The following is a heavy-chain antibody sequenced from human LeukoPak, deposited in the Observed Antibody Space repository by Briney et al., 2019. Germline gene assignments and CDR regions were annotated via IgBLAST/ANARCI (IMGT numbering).Heavy chain of an antibody. CDR3: ARNRASLDY. CDR2: IKQDGSEK. CDR1: EFTLSTYW. J-gene: IGHJ4*02. Sequence: PGGGLRLSCAASEFTLSTYWMSWVRQAPGKGLEWVAYIKQDGSEKNDVDSVNGRFTISRDDAKNSLYLQMNSLGAEDTAVYYCARNRASLDYWGQGALVTVSS. D-gene: IGHD2/OR15-2a*01. V-gene: IGHV3-7*04.